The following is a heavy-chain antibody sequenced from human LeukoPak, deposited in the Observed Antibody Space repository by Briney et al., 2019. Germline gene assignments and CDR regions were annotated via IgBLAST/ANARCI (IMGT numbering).Heavy chain of an antibody. J-gene: IGHJ4*02. V-gene: IGHV4-34*01. CDR3: ARRSRLTRYYDFWSGYYNIPHFDY. Sequence: TPSETLSLTCAVYGGSFSGYYWSWIRQPPGKGLEWIGEINHSGSTNYNPSLKSRVTISVDTSKNQSSLKLSSVTAADTAVYYCARRSRLTRYYDFWSGYYNIPHFDYWGQRTLVTISS. CDR1: GGSFSGYY. D-gene: IGHD3-3*01. CDR2: INHSGST.